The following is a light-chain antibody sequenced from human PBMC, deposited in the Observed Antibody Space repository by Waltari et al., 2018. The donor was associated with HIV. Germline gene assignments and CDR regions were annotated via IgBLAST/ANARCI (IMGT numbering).Light chain of an antibody. CDR1: SSDVGRYNY. V-gene: IGLV2-14*01. Sequence: QSALTQPASVSGSPGQSITISCTGASSDVGRYNYVSWYQQYPGKAPKLIIYEVSSRPSGGSNRFSASKSGNTASLTISGLLAEDEADYYCCSYTSSDSYVFGTGTKVTVL. J-gene: IGLJ1*01. CDR2: EVS. CDR3: CSYTSSDSYV.